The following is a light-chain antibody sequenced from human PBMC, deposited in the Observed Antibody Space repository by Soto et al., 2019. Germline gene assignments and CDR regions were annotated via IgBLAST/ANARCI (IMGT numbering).Light chain of an antibody. Sequence: QSALTHPASVSGSPGQSITISCTGTSSDVGSYNLVSWYQQHPGKAPKLMIYEVSKRPSGVSNRFSGSKSGNTASLTISGLQAEDEADYYCCSYAGSSTFVYVFGTGTKVTVL. CDR3: CSYAGSSTFVYV. V-gene: IGLV2-23*02. J-gene: IGLJ1*01. CDR2: EVS. CDR1: SSDVGSYNL.